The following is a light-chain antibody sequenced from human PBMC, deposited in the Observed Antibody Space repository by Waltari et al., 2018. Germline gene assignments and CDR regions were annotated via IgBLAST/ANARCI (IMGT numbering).Light chain of an antibody. CDR3: QQSYNTPYT. CDR2: TAS. J-gene: IGKJ2*01. Sequence: IQMTQSPSSLSASVGDRVTLTCRAGQSISTYLNWYQHKPGKAPKLLIYTASTLESGVPSRFSGSGSGTDFTLTISSLQPEDFAIYYCQQSYNTPYTFGQGTKLEIK. CDR1: QSISTY. V-gene: IGKV1-39*01.